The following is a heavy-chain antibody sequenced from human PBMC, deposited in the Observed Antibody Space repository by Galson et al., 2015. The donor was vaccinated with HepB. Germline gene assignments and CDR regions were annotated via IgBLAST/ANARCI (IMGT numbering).Heavy chain of an antibody. Sequence: QSGAEVKKPGESLKIPCTGSGYSFTSYWIGWVRQMPGKGLEWMGIIYPGDSDTRYSPSFQGQVTISADKSISTAYLQWSSLKASDTAMYYCASTLYGGNFRRSILRYFDLWGQGTLVTVSS. D-gene: IGHD4-23*01. V-gene: IGHV5-51*01. J-gene: IGHJ5*02. CDR3: ASTLYGGNFRRSILRYFDL. CDR1: GYSFTSYW. CDR2: IYPGDSDT.